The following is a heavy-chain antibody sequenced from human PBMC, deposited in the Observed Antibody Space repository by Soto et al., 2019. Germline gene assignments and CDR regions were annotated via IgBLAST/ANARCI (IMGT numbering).Heavy chain of an antibody. V-gene: IGHV5-51*01. CDR2: IYPGDSDT. D-gene: IGHD3-10*01. Sequence: PGESLKISCKGSGYSFTSYWIGWVRQMPGKGLEWMGIIYPGDSDTRYSPSFQGQVTISADKSISTAYLQWSSLKTSYTAMYYSVRLRSPDLYYNGMDVLGQGTTVTVS. J-gene: IGHJ6*02. CDR3: VRLRSPDLYYNGMDV. CDR1: GYSFTSYW.